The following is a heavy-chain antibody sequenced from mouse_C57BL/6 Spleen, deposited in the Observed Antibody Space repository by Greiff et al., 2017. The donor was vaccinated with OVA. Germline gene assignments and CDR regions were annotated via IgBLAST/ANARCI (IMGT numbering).Heavy chain of an antibody. CDR3: ARETTVADWYFDV. CDR2: ISYDGSN. Sequence: EVKLQESGPGLVKPSQSLSLTCSVTGYSITSGYYWNWIRQFPGNKLEWMGYISYDGSNNYNPSLKNRISITRDTSKNQFFLKLNSVTTEDTATLYRARETTVADWYFDVWGTETTVTVSS. D-gene: IGHD1-1*01. J-gene: IGHJ1*03. V-gene: IGHV3-6*01. CDR1: GYSITSGYY.